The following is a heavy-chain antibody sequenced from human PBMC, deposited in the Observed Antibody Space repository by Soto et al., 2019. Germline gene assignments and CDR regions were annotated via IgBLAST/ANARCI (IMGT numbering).Heavy chain of an antibody. CDR2: ITSKSSTI. D-gene: IGHD2-2*01. J-gene: IGHJ5*01. CDR1: GFTFMRYS. Sequence: HPVESRRLSCGASGFTFMRYSMNCVRQARGKGVEGVSYITSKSSTIKYAAPVQGRFTVSTDNAKTSLYLQFNSLRQHHTAVYLCAKEQEGESETSCSFSPFDSWGRGT. V-gene: IGHV3-48*02. CDR3: AKEQEGESETSCSFSPFDS.